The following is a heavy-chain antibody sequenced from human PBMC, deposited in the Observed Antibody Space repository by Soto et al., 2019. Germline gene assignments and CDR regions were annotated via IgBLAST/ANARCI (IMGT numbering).Heavy chain of an antibody. Sequence: SETLSLTCTVSVGAVTSYYWSWFRQPPGKGMEWIAYIYYSGSTNYNPSLKSRVTVSVDMSKNQFSLTLTSVTAADTAVYYCARRNEYTQIASYHYGLDVWGQGTTVTVS. CDR3: ARRNEYTQIASYHYGLDV. V-gene: IGHV4-59*02. CDR1: VGAVTSYY. CDR2: IYYSGST. D-gene: IGHD2-21*01. J-gene: IGHJ6*02.